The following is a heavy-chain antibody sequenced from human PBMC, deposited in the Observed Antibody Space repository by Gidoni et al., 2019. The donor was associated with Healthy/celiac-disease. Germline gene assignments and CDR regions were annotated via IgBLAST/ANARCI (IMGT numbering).Heavy chain of an antibody. CDR1: GGTFSSYA. Sequence: QVQLVQSGAEVKKPGSSVKVSCKASGGTFSSYAISWVRQAPGQGLEWMGGIIPIFGTANYAQKFQGRVTITADESTSTAYMELSSLRSEDTAVYYCARDLAYCGGDCYGAFDIWGQGTMVTVSS. V-gene: IGHV1-69*01. CDR2: IIPIFGTA. J-gene: IGHJ3*02. CDR3: ARDLAYCGGDCYGAFDI. D-gene: IGHD2-21*02.